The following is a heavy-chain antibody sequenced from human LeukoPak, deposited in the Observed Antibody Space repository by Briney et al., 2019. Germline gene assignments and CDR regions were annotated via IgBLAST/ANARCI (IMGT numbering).Heavy chain of an antibody. V-gene: IGHV4-59*01. CDR2: IYYSGST. CDR1: GGSISSYY. J-gene: IGHJ4*02. D-gene: IGHD1-26*01. Sequence: SETLSLTCTVSGGSISSYYWSWIRQPPGKGLEWIGYIYYSGSTNYNPSLKSLVTISLDTSKNQFSLKLSSVTAADTAVYYCARTTSGTYFQFDSWGQGTLVTVSS. CDR3: ARTTSGTYFQFDS.